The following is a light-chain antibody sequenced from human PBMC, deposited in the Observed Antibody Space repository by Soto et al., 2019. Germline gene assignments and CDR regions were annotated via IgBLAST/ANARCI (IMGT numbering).Light chain of an antibody. CDR3: QFYDTSLSGSV. CDR2: GNS. Sequence: QSVLTQPPSVSGAPGQRVTISCTGSSSNIGAGYDVHWYQQLPGTAPKVFIYGNSNRPSGVPDRFSGSKSGTSASLAITGLQAEDEADYYCQFYDTSLSGSVFGGGTKVTVL. CDR1: SSNIGAGYD. V-gene: IGLV1-40*01. J-gene: IGLJ2*01.